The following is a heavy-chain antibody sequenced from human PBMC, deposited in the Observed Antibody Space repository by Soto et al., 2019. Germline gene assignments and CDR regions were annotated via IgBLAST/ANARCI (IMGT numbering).Heavy chain of an antibody. J-gene: IGHJ3*02. V-gene: IGHV3-23*01. Sequence: EVQLLESGGGLVQPGGSLRLSCAASGFTFSSYAMTWVRQAPAQGLEWVSGISGSGGSTHYADSVKGRFTISRDSSKNTLYLQMDSLRAEDTAVYYCAKKTDSSSPWGALDIWGQGIMVSVSS. CDR1: GFTFSSYA. D-gene: IGHD6-6*01. CDR3: AKKTDSSSPWGALDI. CDR2: ISGSGGST.